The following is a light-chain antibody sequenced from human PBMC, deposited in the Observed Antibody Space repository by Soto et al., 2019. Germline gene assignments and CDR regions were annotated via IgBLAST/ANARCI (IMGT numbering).Light chain of an antibody. Sequence: QSVLTQPPSVSAAPGQKVTISCSGSSSNIGGNSVSWYQQLPGTAPKLLIYDDNERPSGIPDRFSGSESGTSATLGITGFQTGDEADYYCGSWDSSLSAYVFGTGTKVTVL. CDR1: SSNIGGNS. J-gene: IGLJ1*01. CDR2: DDN. V-gene: IGLV1-51*01. CDR3: GSWDSSLSAYV.